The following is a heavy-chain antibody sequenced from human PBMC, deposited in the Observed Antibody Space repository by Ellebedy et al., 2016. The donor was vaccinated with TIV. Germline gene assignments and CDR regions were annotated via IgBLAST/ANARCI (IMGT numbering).Heavy chain of an antibody. V-gene: IGHV1-69*10. CDR3: ARVGNYYGGNPSYYFDY. J-gene: IGHJ4*02. D-gene: IGHD4-23*01. CDR2: IIPILGKA. Sequence: AASVKVSCKASGGTFSSYGISWVRQAPGQGREWMGGIIPILGKANYAQKFQGRVTITADESTYTAYMELSSLRSEDTAVYYCARVGNYYGGNPSYYFDYWGQGTLVTVSS. CDR1: GGTFSSYG.